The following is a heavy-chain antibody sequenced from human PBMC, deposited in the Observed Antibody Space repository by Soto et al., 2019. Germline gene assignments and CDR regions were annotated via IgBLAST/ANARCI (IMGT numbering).Heavy chain of an antibody. J-gene: IGHJ4*02. D-gene: IGHD5-18*01. V-gene: IGHV3-30*18. Sequence: QVQLVESGGGVVQPGRSLRLSCAASGFTFSSYGMHWVRQAPGKGLEWVAVISYDGSNKYYADSVKGRFTISRDNSKNTLYLQMNSLIAEDTAVYYCAKDWDTAMVGFDYWGQGTLVTVSS. CDR1: GFTFSSYG. CDR3: AKDWDTAMVGFDY. CDR2: ISYDGSNK.